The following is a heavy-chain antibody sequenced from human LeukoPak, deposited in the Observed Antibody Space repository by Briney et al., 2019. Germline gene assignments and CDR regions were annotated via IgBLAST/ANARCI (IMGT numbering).Heavy chain of an antibody. D-gene: IGHD2-15*01. J-gene: IGHJ6*02. V-gene: IGHV3-23*01. CDR2: IGGSREST. CDR1: GFIFSTYG. Sequence: GGSLRLSCAATGFIFSTYGMIWVRQAPRKGLEWVAGIGGSRESTFYPDSVQGRFTISRDNSKNTLYLQVNSLRAEDTAVYYCAKTSLGHHPSYSTMDVWGQGTTVTVSS. CDR3: AKTSLGHHPSYSTMDV.